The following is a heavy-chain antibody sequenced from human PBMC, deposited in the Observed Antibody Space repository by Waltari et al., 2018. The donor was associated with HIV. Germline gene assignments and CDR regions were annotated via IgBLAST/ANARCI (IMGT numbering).Heavy chain of an antibody. V-gene: IGHV3-15*01. CDR1: RFTFSNAG. CDR3: TTIFEVLAAIRPGGL. CDR2: IRSESDGATT. Sequence: EVQLEESGGGLVKPGESLRLAGAASRFTFSNAGRSWVRQAPGKGLEWVARIRSESDGATTDYVAPVKDRFTISRDDSKNMLYLEMNSLKTEDTAVYYCTTIFEVLAAIRPGGLWGQGTMVTVSS. D-gene: IGHD2-21*02. J-gene: IGHJ3*01.